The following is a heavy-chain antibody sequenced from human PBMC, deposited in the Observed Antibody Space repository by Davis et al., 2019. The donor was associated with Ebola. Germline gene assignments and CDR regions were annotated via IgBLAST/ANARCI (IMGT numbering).Heavy chain of an antibody. V-gene: IGHV3-23*01. D-gene: IGHD2-15*01. CDR3: AKGPHESYCSGGSCLYFDY. CDR1: GFTFSSYA. Sequence: GGSLRLSCAASGFTFSSYAMSWVRQAPGKGLEWVSAISGSGGSTYYADSVKGRFTISRDNSKNTLYLQMNSLRAEDTAVYYCAKGPHESYCSGGSCLYFDYWGQGTLVTVSS. CDR2: ISGSGGST. J-gene: IGHJ4*02.